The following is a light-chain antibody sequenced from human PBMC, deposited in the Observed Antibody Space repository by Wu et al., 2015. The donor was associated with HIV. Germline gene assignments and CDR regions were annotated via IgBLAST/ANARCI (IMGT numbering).Light chain of an antibody. CDR2: DAS. CDR3: QQYGGSPRT. J-gene: IGKJ1*01. Sequence: EIVLTQSPGTLPLSPGERATLSCRASQSVSSNYLVWYQQKSGQAPRLLIYDASSRATGIPDRFSGSGSGTDFTLTISRLEPEDFAVYYCQQYGGSPRTFGQGTKVEIK. CDR1: QSVSSNY. V-gene: IGKV3-20*01.